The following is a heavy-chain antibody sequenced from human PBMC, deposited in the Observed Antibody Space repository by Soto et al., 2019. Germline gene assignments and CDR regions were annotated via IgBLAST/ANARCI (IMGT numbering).Heavy chain of an antibody. Sequence: QVQLQESGPGLVRPSQTLSLTCTVSSGSPSGTDYYWSWIRQSPGKGLQWIGYMYDIGTALYSPSFNSRVIISGDRSTNHLSLRLNSVTAADSAVYFCARGEIRGGVDIWGPGTMVAVSS. V-gene: IGHV4-30-4*01. CDR3: ARGEIRGGVDI. D-gene: IGHD1-26*01. CDR2: MYDIGTA. J-gene: IGHJ3*02. CDR1: SGSPSGTDYY.